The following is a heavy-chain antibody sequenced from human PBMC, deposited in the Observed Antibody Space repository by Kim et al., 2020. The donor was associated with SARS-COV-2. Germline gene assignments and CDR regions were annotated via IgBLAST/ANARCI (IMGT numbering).Heavy chain of an antibody. CDR1: GFTFSSYS. CDR3: ARWGLGQQLVRRYYYYGMDV. D-gene: IGHD6-13*01. Sequence: GGSLRLSCAASGFTFSSYSMNWVRQAPGKGLEWVSSISSSSSYIYYADSVKGRFTISRDNAKNSLYLQMNSLRAEDTAVYYCARWGLGQQLVRRYYYYGMDVWGQGTTVTVSS. CDR2: ISSSSSYI. V-gene: IGHV3-21*01. J-gene: IGHJ6*02.